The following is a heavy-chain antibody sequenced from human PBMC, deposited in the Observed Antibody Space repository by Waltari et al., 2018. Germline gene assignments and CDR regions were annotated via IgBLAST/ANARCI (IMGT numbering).Heavy chain of an antibody. CDR3: TRGSGGAFDI. CDR2: IKQGGSEK. Sequence: EVQLVESGGGLVQPGGSLCPSCAASGFTCSNSWMGWVRQAPGKGLEWVASIKQGGSEKFYVDSVKGRFTISRDNAKNSLYLQMDSLRAEDTAVYYYTRGSGGAFDIWGQGTMVTVSS. J-gene: IGHJ3*02. D-gene: IGHD6-25*01. CDR1: GFTCSNSW. V-gene: IGHV3-7*01.